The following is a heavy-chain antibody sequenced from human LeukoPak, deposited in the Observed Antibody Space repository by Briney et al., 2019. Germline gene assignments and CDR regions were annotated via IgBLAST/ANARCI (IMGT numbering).Heavy chain of an antibody. Sequence: GSLRLSCAASGFTFSSYAMSWVRQAPGKGLEWVSAISGSGGSTYYADSVKGRFTISRDNSKNTLYLQMNSLRAEDTAVYYCAKDRVDYYDSSGHQHWGQGTLVTVSS. J-gene: IGHJ1*01. V-gene: IGHV3-23*01. CDR2: ISGSGGST. CDR1: GFTFSSYA. D-gene: IGHD3-22*01. CDR3: AKDRVDYYDSSGHQH.